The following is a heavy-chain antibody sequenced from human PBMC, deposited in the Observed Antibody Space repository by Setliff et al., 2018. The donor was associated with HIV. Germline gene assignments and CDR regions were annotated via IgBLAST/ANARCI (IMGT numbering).Heavy chain of an antibody. Sequence: GGSLRLSCAASGFAFSSSEMNWVRQAPGKGLEWVSYISSSGSSIYYGDSGKGRFTISRDNAKNSLYLQMNSLRAEDTAVYYCAKDVVKFWSGSGALDFWGPGTLVTVSS. D-gene: IGHD3-3*01. CDR3: AKDVVKFWSGSGALDF. CDR1: GFAFSSSE. CDR2: ISSSGSSI. J-gene: IGHJ4*02. V-gene: IGHV3-48*03.